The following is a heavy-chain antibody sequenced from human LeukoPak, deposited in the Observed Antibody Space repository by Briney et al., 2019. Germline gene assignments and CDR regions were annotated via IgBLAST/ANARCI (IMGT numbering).Heavy chain of an antibody. D-gene: IGHD2/OR15-2a*01. Sequence: SETLSLTCAVSGGSISSGGYSWSWIRQPPGKGLEWIGYIYHSGSTYYNPSLKSRVTISVDTSKNQFSLKLSSVTAADTAVYYCARVVIGYYGMDVWGQGTTVTVSS. CDR3: ARVVIGYYGMDV. V-gene: IGHV4-30-2*05. CDR2: IYHSGST. CDR1: GGSISSGGYS. J-gene: IGHJ6*02.